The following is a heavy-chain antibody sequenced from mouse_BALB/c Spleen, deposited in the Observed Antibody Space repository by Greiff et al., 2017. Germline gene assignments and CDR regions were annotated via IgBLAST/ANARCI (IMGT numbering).Heavy chain of an antibody. CDR1: GYTFTSYD. J-gene: IGHJ3*01. V-gene: IGHV1S56*01. CDR3: ARRANWDGGFAY. D-gene: IGHD4-1*01. CDR2: IYPGDGST. Sequence: VMLVESGPELVKPGALVKISCKASGYTFTSYDINWVKQRPGQGLEWIGWIYPGDGSTKYNENFKGKATLTADKSSSTAYMQLSSLTSENSAVYFCARRANWDGGFAYWGQGTLVTVSA.